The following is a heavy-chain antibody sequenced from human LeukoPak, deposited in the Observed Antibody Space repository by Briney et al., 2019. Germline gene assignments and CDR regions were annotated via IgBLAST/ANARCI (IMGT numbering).Heavy chain of an antibody. D-gene: IGHD3-22*01. CDR1: GFTFSNAW. CDR3: TTAGYDSSGCTAWGYFDY. V-gene: IGHV3-15*01. CDR2: IKSKTDGGTT. J-gene: IGHJ4*02. Sequence: GGSLRLSCAASGFTFSNAWMSWVRQAPGKGLEWVGRIKSKTDGGTTDYAAPVKGRFTISRDDSKNTLYLQMNSLKTEDTAVYYCTTAGYDSSGCTAWGYFDYWGQGTLVTVSS.